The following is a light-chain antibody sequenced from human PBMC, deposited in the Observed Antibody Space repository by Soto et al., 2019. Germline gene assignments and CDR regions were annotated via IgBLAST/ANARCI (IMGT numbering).Light chain of an antibody. CDR3: MQALQTPLT. V-gene: IGKV2-28*01. J-gene: IGKJ4*01. CDR1: QSLLYSNGYNY. Sequence: EIVMTQSPLSLPVTPGEPASISCRSSQSLLYSNGYNYLDWYLQKPGQSPQLLIYLGSNRASGVPDRFSGSGSGTDFTLKISRVEAEDVGVYYCMQALQTPLTFGGGTKVDI. CDR2: LGS.